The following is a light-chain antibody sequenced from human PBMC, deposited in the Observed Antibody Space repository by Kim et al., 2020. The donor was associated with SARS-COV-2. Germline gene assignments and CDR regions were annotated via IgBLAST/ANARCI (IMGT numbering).Light chain of an antibody. CDR3: QNYDSAPLT. Sequence: DIQMTQSPSSLSASVGDRVTITCRASQGVSKYLAWYQQRPGKVPKLLILDTSTLQSGVPSRFSGSGSGTDFTLTISSLQPEDVATYYCQNYDSAPLTFGGGTKVDIK. J-gene: IGKJ4*01. CDR2: DTS. CDR1: QGVSKY. V-gene: IGKV1-27*01.